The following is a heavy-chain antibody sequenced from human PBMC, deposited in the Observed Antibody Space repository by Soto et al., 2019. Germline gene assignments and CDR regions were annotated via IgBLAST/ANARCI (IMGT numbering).Heavy chain of an antibody. J-gene: IGHJ3*01. D-gene: IGHD1-20*01. V-gene: IGHV4-4*02. CDR3: ARVVLAITRGAFDA. Sequence: QVHLQESGPGLVKPSGTLSLTCAVSGDSISSSHWWTWVRQSPGKGLEYIGEISHSGTANSNPSLKIRGTLSVDKSKNHFSLTLTSVTAADTAVYYCARVVLAITRGAFDAWGQGTPVTVSP. CDR1: GDSISSSHW. CDR2: ISHSGTA.